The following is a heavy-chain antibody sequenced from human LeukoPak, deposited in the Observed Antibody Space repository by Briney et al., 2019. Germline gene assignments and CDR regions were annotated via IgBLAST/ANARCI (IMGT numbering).Heavy chain of an antibody. J-gene: IGHJ4*02. CDR2: IVGSGDT. V-gene: IGHV3-23*01. Sequence: GGSLRLSCAASGFSISTYAMSWVRQAPGKGLEWVSGIVGSGDTDYADAVQGHFTISKDNSKNIVYLQMNSLRAEDTAVYYCAKDAVYGDGYWEFDYWGQGNLVTVSS. CDR1: GFSISTYA. D-gene: IGHD5-24*01. CDR3: AKDAVYGDGYWEFDY.